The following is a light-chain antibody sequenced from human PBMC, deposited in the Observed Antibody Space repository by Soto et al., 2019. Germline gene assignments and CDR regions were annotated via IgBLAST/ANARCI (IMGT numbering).Light chain of an antibody. Sequence: EIVLTQSPGTLSLSPGERATPSCRASQSVSSSYLAWYQQKPGQAPRLLISGASSRATGIPDRFSGSGSGTDFTLTISRLEPEDFAAYYCQQYGSSPLTFGGGTKVEIK. CDR2: GAS. CDR3: QQYGSSPLT. V-gene: IGKV3-20*01. J-gene: IGKJ4*01. CDR1: QSVSSSY.